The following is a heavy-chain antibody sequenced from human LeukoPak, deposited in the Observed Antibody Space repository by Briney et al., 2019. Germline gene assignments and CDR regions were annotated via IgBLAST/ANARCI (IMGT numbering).Heavy chain of an antibody. CDR3: ARDLVGDWFDP. Sequence: ASVKVSCKASGYIFTNCAISWVRQAPGQGLEWMGWISGYNGNTNYAQKLQGRVTMTTDTSTSTAYMELRSLRSDDTAVYYCARDLVGDWFDPWGQGTLVTVSS. CDR1: GYIFTNCA. CDR2: ISGYNGNT. D-gene: IGHD1-26*01. V-gene: IGHV1-18*01. J-gene: IGHJ5*02.